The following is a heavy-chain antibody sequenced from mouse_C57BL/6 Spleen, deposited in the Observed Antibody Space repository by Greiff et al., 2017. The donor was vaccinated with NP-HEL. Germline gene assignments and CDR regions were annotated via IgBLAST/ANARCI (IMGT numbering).Heavy chain of an antibody. D-gene: IGHD1-1*01. CDR3: ARSVITTVVPLDY. CDR2: IHPSSGET. Sequence: QVQLQQPGAELVRPGSSVKLSCNASGYTFTSYWMHWVKQRPLQGLEWIGNIHPSSGETHSNQTFKDKATMTVDKSSSTAYMQLSSLTSEDSAVYYCARSVITTVVPLDYWGQGTTVTVSS. J-gene: IGHJ2*01. CDR1: GYTFTSYW. V-gene: IGHV1-52*01.